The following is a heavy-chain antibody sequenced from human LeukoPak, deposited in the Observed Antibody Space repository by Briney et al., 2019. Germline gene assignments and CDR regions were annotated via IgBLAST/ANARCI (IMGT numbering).Heavy chain of an antibody. CDR2: INPSGGST. V-gene: IGHV1-46*01. Sequence: ASVKVSCKASGYTFTSYYMRWVRQAPGQGLEWMGIINPSGGSTSYAQKFQGRVTMTRDTSTSTVYMELSSLRSEDTAVYYCARDMAYCGGDCYSGFDYWGQGTLVTVSS. D-gene: IGHD2-21*02. CDR3: ARDMAYCGGDCYSGFDY. CDR1: GYTFTSYY. J-gene: IGHJ4*02.